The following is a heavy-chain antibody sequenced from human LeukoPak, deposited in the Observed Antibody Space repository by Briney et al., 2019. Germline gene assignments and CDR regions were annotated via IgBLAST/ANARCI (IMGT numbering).Heavy chain of an antibody. CDR1: GYTFTSYG. J-gene: IGHJ4*02. CDR3: ASETITIFGVVPNFDY. Sequence: ASVKVSCKASGYTFTSYGISWVRQAPGQGLEWMGWISAYNGNTNYAQKLQGRVTMTTDTSTSTAYMELSSLRSEDTAVYYCASETITIFGVVPNFDYWGQGTLVTVSS. CDR2: ISAYNGNT. V-gene: IGHV1-18*01. D-gene: IGHD3-3*01.